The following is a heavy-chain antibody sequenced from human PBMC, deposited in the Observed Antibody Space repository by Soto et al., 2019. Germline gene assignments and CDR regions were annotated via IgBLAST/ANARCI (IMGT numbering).Heavy chain of an antibody. J-gene: IGHJ3*02. V-gene: IGHV4-30-4*01. D-gene: IGHD3-16*02. Sequence: TLSLTCTVSGGSISSCDYYWRWIRQPPGKGLEGIGYIYYSGITYYNPSLKSRVTISVDTSKNQFSLKLSSVTAADTAVYYCVRDREHYDYVWGSYRYTHAFDIWGQGTMVTVSS. CDR3: VRDREHYDYVWGSYRYTHAFDI. CDR2: IYYSGIT. CDR1: GGSISSCDYY.